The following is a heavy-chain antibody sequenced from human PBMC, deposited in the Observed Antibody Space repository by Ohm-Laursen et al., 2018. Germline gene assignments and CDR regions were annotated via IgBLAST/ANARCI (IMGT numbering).Heavy chain of an antibody. J-gene: IGHJ4*02. CDR1: GFTFSNAW. Sequence: SLRLSCSASGFTFSNAWMSWVRQAPGKGLEWVGRIKSKTDGGTTDYAAPVKGRFTISRDDSKNTLYLQMNSLKTEDTAVYYCTTRDYDILTGYRDYWGQGTLVTVSS. V-gene: IGHV3-15*01. CDR3: TTRDYDILTGYRDY. CDR2: IKSKTDGGTT. D-gene: IGHD3-9*01.